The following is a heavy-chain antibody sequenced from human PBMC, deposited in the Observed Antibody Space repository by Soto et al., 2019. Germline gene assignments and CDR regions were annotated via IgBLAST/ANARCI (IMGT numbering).Heavy chain of an antibody. CDR2: IRGSGDST. V-gene: IGHV3-23*01. D-gene: IGHD3-10*01. CDR1: GFTFSSYA. CDR3: ARHNGEQLDS. J-gene: IGHJ5*01. Sequence: GGSLRLSCAASGFTFSSYAMSWVRQAPGKGLEWVSAIRGSGDSTYYADSVKGRFTISRDNSENTLYLQMNSLRAEDTAVYYCARHNGEQLDSWGQGSLVTVSS.